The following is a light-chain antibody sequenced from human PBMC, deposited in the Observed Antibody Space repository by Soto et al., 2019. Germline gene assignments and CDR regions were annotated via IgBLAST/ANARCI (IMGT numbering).Light chain of an antibody. Sequence: QSALTQPASVSESPGRSTTIYCTGTSSDVGGYKYVSWYQQHPDKAPKLMIYEVNTRPSGVSNRFSGSKSGNTASLTISGLQAEDEADYYCSSYTSSSSHYVFGTGTKLTVL. V-gene: IGLV2-14*01. J-gene: IGLJ1*01. CDR1: SSDVGGYKY. CDR2: EVN. CDR3: SSYTSSSSHYV.